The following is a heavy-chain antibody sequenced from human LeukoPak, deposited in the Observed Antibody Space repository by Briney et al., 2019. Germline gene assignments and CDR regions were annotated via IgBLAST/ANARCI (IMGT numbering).Heavy chain of an antibody. J-gene: IGHJ4*02. CDR1: GGSISSGDYY. CDR2: IYYSGST. Sequence: SQTLSLTCTVSGGSISSGDYYWSWIRQPPGKGLEWIGYIYYSGSTYYSPSLKSRVTISVDTSKNQFSLKLSSVTAADTAVYYCARAHHYDSSGYSFDYWGQGTLVTVSS. V-gene: IGHV4-30-4*01. D-gene: IGHD3-22*01. CDR3: ARAHHYDSSGYSFDY.